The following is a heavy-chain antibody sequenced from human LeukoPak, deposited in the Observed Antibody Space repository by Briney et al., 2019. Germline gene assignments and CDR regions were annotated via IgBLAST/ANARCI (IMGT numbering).Heavy chain of an antibody. Sequence: AGGSLRLSCAASGFTISNYALSWVRQAPGKGLEWVSTISGSGGTTYYADSVKGRSTISRDNSKDTLYLQLSSLRAEDTAVYYCASLWFGELLDSWGQGTLVTVSS. CDR2: ISGSGGTT. J-gene: IGHJ4*02. CDR1: GFTISNYA. CDR3: ASLWFGELLDS. D-gene: IGHD3-10*01. V-gene: IGHV3-23*01.